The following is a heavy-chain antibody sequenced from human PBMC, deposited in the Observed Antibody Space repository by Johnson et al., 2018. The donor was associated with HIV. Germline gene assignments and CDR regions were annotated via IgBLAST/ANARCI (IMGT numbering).Heavy chain of an antibody. Sequence: QMQLVESGGGVVQPGGSLRLSCAASGFTFSSYGIHWVRQVPGKGLEWVAVISYDGSNKYYAGSVKGRFTVSRDNSQNTLYLEMNGLRPEDTALYYCAKSTQASIVSESGPYGAFDIWGLGTMVTVSS. V-gene: IGHV3-30*18. CDR3: AKSTQASIVSESGPYGAFDI. CDR1: GFTFSSYG. CDR2: ISYDGSNK. J-gene: IGHJ3*02. D-gene: IGHD2-21*01.